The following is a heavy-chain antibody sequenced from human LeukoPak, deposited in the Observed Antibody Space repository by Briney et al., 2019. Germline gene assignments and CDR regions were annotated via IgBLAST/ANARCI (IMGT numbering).Heavy chain of an antibody. CDR2: INPSGGST. Sequence: ASVKVSCKASGYTFTSYYMHWVRQAPGQGLEWMGMINPSGGSTSYAQKFQGRVTMTRDMSTSTVYMELSSLRSEDTAVYYCARGVYGGKGDYWGQGTLVTVSS. CDR1: GYTFTSYY. V-gene: IGHV1-46*01. D-gene: IGHD4-23*01. CDR3: ARGVYGGKGDY. J-gene: IGHJ4*02.